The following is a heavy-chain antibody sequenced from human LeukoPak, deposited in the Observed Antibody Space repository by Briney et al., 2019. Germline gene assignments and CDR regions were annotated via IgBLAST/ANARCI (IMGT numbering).Heavy chain of an antibody. J-gene: IGHJ4*02. CDR3: ARDAGYRSSTSCYFPIA. CDR2: ISYDGSNK. CDR1: GFXFSSYA. D-gene: IGHD2-2*01. Sequence: LXXSXXASGFXFSSYAMHWVRQAPGKGLEWVAVISYDGSNKYYADSVKGRFTISRDNSKNTLYLQMYSLRAEDTAVYYCARDAGYRSSTSCYFPIAWGQGTLVTVSS. V-gene: IGHV3-30-3*01.